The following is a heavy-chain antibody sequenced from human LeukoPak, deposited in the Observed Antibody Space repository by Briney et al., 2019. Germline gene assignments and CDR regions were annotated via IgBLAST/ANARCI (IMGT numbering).Heavy chain of an antibody. V-gene: IGHV3-20*04. CDR3: ARVGIAAAGPDAFDI. CDR1: GFTFDDYG. J-gene: IGHJ3*02. Sequence: GGSLRLSCAASGFTFDDYGMSWVRQAPGKGLEWVSGINWNGGSTGYADSVKGRFTISRDNAKNSLYLQMNSLRAEDTALYYCARVGIAAAGPDAFDIWGQGTMVTVSS. CDR2: INWNGGST. D-gene: IGHD6-13*01.